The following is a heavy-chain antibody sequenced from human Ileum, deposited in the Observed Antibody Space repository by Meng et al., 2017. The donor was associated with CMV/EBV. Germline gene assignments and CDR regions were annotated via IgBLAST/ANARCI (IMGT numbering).Heavy chain of an antibody. CDR3: ARGVRGDTISSPYYYGMDV. CDR1: GGSINSYY. D-gene: IGHD3-10*01. J-gene: IGHJ6*02. Sequence: SETLSLTCTVSGGSINSYYWTWIRQPPGEGLEWIGYAYYSGSTNYNPSLKSRVTISVDTSKNQFSLRLTSVTAADTALYYCARGVRGDTISSPYYYGMDVWGQGTTVTVSS. CDR2: AYYSGST. V-gene: IGHV4-59*01.